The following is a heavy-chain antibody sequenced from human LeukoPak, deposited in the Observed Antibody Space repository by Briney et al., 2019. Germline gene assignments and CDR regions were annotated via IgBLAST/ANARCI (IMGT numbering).Heavy chain of an antibody. J-gene: IGHJ4*02. CDR1: GLTFQNTW. V-gene: IGHV3-74*01. D-gene: IGHD4-17*01. CDR3: AKALADHYGVFDY. Sequence: GGSLRLSCATSGLTFQNTWMHWIRQAPGEGLVWVSCILNDGVTTTYADSVKGRFTISRDNAKNSLSLQMNSLRAEDTAVYYCAKALADHYGVFDYWGQGTLVTVSS. CDR2: ILNDGVTT.